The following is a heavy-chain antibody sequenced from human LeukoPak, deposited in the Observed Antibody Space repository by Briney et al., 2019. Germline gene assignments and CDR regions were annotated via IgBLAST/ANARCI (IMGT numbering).Heavy chain of an antibody. Sequence: ASVKVSCKASGYTFTSYGIGWVRQAPGQGLEWMGWISAYNGNTNYAQKLQGRVTMTTDTSTSTAYMELRSLRSDDTAVYYCARDPGYCSSTSCYLSYWGQGTLVTVSS. V-gene: IGHV1-18*01. J-gene: IGHJ4*02. D-gene: IGHD2-2*01. CDR3: ARDPGYCSSTSCYLSY. CDR1: GYTFTSYG. CDR2: ISAYNGNT.